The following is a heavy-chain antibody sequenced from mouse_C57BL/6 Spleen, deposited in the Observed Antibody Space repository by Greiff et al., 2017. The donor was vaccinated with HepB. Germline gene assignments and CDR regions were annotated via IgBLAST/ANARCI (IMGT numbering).Heavy chain of an antibody. CDR2: IYPRSGNT. CDR3: AKAFITTVPYYFDD. CDR1: GYTFTSYG. Sequence: QVQLQQSGAELARPGASVKLSCKASGYTFTSYGISWVKQRTGQGLEWIGEIYPRSGNTYYNEKFKGKATLTADKTSSTAYMVRRSLTSEDSAVYFGAKAFITTVPYYFDDWGKGTTLTVSS. V-gene: IGHV1-81*01. D-gene: IGHD1-1*01. J-gene: IGHJ2*01.